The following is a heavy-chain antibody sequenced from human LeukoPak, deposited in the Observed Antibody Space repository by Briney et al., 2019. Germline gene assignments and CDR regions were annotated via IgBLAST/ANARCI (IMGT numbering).Heavy chain of an antibody. D-gene: IGHD4-17*01. Sequence: ASVKVSCKASGFTFTSSAMQWVRQARGQRLEWIGWIVVGSGNTNYAQKFQERVTITRDMSTSTAYMELSSLRSEDTAVYYCAAALDYGVSYYFDYWGQGTLVTVSS. V-gene: IGHV1-58*02. J-gene: IGHJ4*02. CDR1: GFTFTSSA. CDR2: IVVGSGNT. CDR3: AAALDYGVSYYFDY.